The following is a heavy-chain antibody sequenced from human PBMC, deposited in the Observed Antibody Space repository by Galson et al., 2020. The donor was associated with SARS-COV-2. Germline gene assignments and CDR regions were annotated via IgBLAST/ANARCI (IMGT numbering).Heavy chain of an antibody. V-gene: IGHV4-34*01. D-gene: IGHD3-22*01. J-gene: IGHJ4*02. CDR1: GGSFSGHY. CDR2: ITQSGSV. Sequence: SETLSLTCAVYGGSFSGHYWSWIRQSPGKGLEWIGEITQSGSVNYTPSLKSRVTISADTSNNQFSLELRAVTAADTAMYYVARGLLQTTMVIVVVTSASVYFDSWGQGTLVSVSS. CDR3: ARGLLQTTMVIVVVTSASVYFDS.